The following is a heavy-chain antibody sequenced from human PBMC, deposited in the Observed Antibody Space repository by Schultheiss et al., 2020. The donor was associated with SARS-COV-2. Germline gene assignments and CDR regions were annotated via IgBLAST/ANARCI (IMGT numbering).Heavy chain of an antibody. D-gene: IGHD7-27*01. CDR1: GGSVSSGTYS. Sequence: SETLSLTCTVSGGSVSSGTYSWSWIRQPPGRGLEWIGYMSYSGSTNFNPSLKSRVTMSVDTSKNQLSLRLSSVTAADTAVYYCARGRNWGYYFDCWGQGTLVTVSS. V-gene: IGHV4-61*01. CDR3: ARGRNWGYYFDC. J-gene: IGHJ4*02. CDR2: MSYSGST.